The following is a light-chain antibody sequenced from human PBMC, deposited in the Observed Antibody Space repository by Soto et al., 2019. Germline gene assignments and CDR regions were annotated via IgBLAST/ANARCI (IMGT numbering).Light chain of an antibody. J-gene: IGKJ1*01. V-gene: IGKV1-5*01. CDR1: HTIERW. Sequence: IQMTQSPSTLSASVGDRVTITCRASHTIERWMAWYQQKPGKAPSLLIFDASTLHSGVPSRFSGSGSGTDFTLTISSLQPDYFATYYCQQCAISTTFGQGTKVEVK. CDR2: DAS. CDR3: QQCAISTT.